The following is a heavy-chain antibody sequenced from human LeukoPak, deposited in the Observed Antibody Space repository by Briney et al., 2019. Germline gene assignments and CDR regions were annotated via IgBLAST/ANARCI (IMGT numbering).Heavy chain of an antibody. D-gene: IGHD6-13*01. J-gene: IGHJ3*02. V-gene: IGHV3-23*01. Sequence: GGSLRLSCAASGFTFNTYAMSWVRQAPGKGLEWVSAISGGGATSYYADSVEGRFTISRDNSKNTLYLQMNSLRAEDTAIYYCAKDGSSGIAATADSFDIWGQGTMVTVSS. CDR1: GFTFNTYA. CDR3: AKDGSSGIAATADSFDI. CDR2: ISGGGATS.